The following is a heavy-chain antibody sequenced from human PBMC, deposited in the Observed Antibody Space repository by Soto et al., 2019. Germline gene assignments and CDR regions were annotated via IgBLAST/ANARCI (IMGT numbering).Heavy chain of an antibody. J-gene: IGHJ3*02. CDR3: TRERFLEWLVGVRFWAFDN. CDR2: IYSDDRT. D-gene: IGHD3-3*01. CDR1: GFTFTDYA. Sequence: GGSLRLSCAASGFTFTDYAMHWVRQAPGKGLEWVSVIYSDDRTYYADSVKGRFTISRDNSKNTVYLQLNSLRAEDTAVYYCTRERFLEWLVGVRFWAFDNWGQGTMVTVSS. V-gene: IGHV3-53*01.